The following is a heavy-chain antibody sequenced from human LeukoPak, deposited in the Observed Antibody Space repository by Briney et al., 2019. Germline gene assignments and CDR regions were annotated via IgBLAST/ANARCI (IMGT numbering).Heavy chain of an antibody. CDR3: ARDVNDAFDI. CDR1: GYTFTSYD. CDR2: MNPNSGNT. V-gene: IGHV1-8*03. J-gene: IGHJ3*02. Sequence: ASVKVSCKASGYTFTSYDINWVRQATGQGLEWMGWMNPNSGNTGYAQKFQGRVTITRDTSISTAYMELSRLRSDDTAVYYCARDVNDAFDIWGQGTMVTVSS.